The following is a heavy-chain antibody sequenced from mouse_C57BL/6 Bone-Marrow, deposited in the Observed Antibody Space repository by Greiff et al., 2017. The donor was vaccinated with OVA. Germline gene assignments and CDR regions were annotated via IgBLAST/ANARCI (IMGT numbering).Heavy chain of an antibody. CDR2: INPYNGDT. V-gene: IGHV1-20*01. CDR3: AREGYGSSYDYWYFDV. J-gene: IGHJ1*03. Sequence: DVQLQESGPELVKPGDSVKISCKASGYSFTGYFMNWVMQSHGKSLEWIGRINPYNGDTFYNQKFKGKATLTVDKSSSTAHMELRSLTSEDSAVYYCAREGYGSSYDYWYFDVWGTGTTVTVSS. D-gene: IGHD1-1*01. CDR1: GYSFTGYF.